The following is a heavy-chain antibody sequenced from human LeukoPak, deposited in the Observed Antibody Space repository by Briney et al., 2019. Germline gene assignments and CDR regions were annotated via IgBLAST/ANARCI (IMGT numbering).Heavy chain of an antibody. J-gene: IGHJ6*03. Sequence: PSETLSPTCAVSGGSISSSNWWSWVRQPPGKGLEWIGEIYHSGSTNYNPSLKSRVTISVDTSKNQFSLKLSSVTAADTAVYYCARGLDSSSSRYYYYYYMDVWGKGTTVTVSS. CDR1: GGSISSSNW. V-gene: IGHV4-4*02. CDR2: IYHSGST. CDR3: ARGLDSSSSRYYYYYYMDV. D-gene: IGHD6-13*01.